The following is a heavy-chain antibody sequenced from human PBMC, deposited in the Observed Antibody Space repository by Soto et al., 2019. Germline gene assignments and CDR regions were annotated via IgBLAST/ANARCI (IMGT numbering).Heavy chain of an antibody. Sequence: SATRCLTCAVYGGSFSGYYWSWIRQPPGKGLEWIGEINHSGSTNYNPSLKSRVTISVDTSKNQFSLKLSSVTAADTAVYYCARGPHYDFWSGYYPQRRYNWFDPWGQGTLVTVSS. CDR1: GGSFSGYY. V-gene: IGHV4-34*01. J-gene: IGHJ5*02. CDR3: ARGPHYDFWSGYYPQRRYNWFDP. CDR2: INHSGST. D-gene: IGHD3-3*01.